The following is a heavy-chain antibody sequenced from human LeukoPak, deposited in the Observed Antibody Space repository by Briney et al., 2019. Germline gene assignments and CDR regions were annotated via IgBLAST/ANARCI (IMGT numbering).Heavy chain of an antibody. CDR3: ASSLRSDDY. CDR2: IYYSGTT. J-gene: IGHJ4*02. CDR1: GGSISSISYD. V-gene: IGHV4-39*01. Sequence: SETLSLTCTVSGGSISSISYDWGWIRQPPGKGLEWIGSIYYSGTTYYNPSLKSRVTISVDTSKNQFSLKLSSVTAADTAVYYCASSLRSDDYWGQGTLVTVSS. D-gene: IGHD4-17*01.